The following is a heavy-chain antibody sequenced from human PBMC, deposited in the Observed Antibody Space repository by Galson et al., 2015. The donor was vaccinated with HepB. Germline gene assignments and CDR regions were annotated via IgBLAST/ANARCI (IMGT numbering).Heavy chain of an antibody. J-gene: IGHJ6*02. CDR3: ARDVVDSSGYYYSGMDV. D-gene: IGHD3-22*01. CDR2: IYYSGST. V-gene: IGHV4-31*03. Sequence: TLSLTCTVSGGSISSGGYYWSWIRQHPGKGLEWIGYIYYSGSTYYNPSLKSRVTISVDTSKNQFSLKLSSVTAADTAVYYCARDVVDSSGYYYSGMDVWGQGTTVTVSS. CDR1: GGSISSGGYY.